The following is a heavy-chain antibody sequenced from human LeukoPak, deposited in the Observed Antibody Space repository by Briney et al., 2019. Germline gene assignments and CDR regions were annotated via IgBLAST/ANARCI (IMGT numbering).Heavy chain of an antibody. V-gene: IGHV4-61*02. J-gene: IGHJ4*02. D-gene: IGHD2-2*01. CDR2: IYTSGST. Sequence: SQTLSLTCTVSGGSISSGSYYWSWIRQPAGKGLEWIGRIYTSGSTNYNPSLKSRVTISVDTSKNQFSLELSSVTAADTAVYYCARFIVVVPAAMGYYFDYWGQGTLVTVSS. CDR1: GGSISSGSYY. CDR3: ARFIVVVPAAMGYYFDY.